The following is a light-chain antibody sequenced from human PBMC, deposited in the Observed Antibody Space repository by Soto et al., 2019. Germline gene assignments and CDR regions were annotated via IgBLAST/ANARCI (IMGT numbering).Light chain of an antibody. J-gene: IGKJ3*01. CDR3: QQYDGFPLT. V-gene: IGKV1-8*01. Sequence: AIRMTQSPSSFSASTGDRVTITCRASQGISSYLAWYQQKPGKAPKLLIYAASTLEPGVPSRFTGGGSGTHFTFTISSVQPEDTAIYYCQQYDGFPLTFGPGTTVGIK. CDR2: AAS. CDR1: QGISSY.